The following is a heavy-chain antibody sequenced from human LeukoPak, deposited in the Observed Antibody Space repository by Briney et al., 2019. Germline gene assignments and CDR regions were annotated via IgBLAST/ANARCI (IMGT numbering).Heavy chain of an antibody. CDR1: GFTFSSYG. Sequence: GGSLRLSCAASGFTFSSYGMHWVRQAPAKGLEGVAVISYDGSNKYYADSVKGRFTISRDNSKNTLYLQMNSLRAEDTAVYYCAKDRVWLGDVYDFDYWGQGTLVTVSS. CDR3: AKDRVWLGDVYDFDY. CDR2: ISYDGSNK. D-gene: IGHD6-19*01. J-gene: IGHJ4*02. V-gene: IGHV3-30*18.